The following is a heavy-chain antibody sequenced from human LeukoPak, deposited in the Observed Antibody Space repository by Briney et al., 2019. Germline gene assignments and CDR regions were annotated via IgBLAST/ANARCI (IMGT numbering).Heavy chain of an antibody. CDR3: ARGDLDFDY. J-gene: IGHJ4*02. D-gene: IGHD3/OR15-3a*01. V-gene: IGHV4-38-2*02. CDR2: INHSGST. CDR1: GYSISSSYY. Sequence: PSETLSLTCTVSGYSISSSYYWGWIRQPPGKGLEWIGEINHSGSTNYNPSLKSRLTISVDTSKNQFSLKLSSVTAADTAVYYCARGDLDFDYWGQGTLVTVSS.